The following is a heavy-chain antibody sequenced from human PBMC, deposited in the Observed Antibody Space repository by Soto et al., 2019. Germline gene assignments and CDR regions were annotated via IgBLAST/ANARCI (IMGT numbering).Heavy chain of an antibody. D-gene: IGHD5-18*01. CDR1: GFTFTSYG. Sequence: QAHLVESGGGVVQPGRSLRLSCAASGFTFTSYGMHWVRQAPGTRLEWVAVISYDGGLQHYADSVKGRFTISRDNSKNMVLLQMNSLRAEDTAVYYCVSDRGYGHASVPYSWGQGTLVSAS. CDR3: VSDRGYGHASVPYS. CDR2: ISYDGGLQ. V-gene: IGHV3-30*03. J-gene: IGHJ4*02.